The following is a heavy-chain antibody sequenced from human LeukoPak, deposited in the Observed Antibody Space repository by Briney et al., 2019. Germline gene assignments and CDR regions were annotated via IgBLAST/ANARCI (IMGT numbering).Heavy chain of an antibody. CDR3: AGVSGSGYSY. D-gene: IGHD5-12*01. CDR2: IYYSGST. V-gene: IGHV4-59*03. CDR1: GGSISSYY. Sequence: SETLSLTCTVSGGSISSYYWSWIRQPPGKGLEWIGYIYYSGSTNYNPSLKSRVTISVDTSKNQFSLKLTSVTAADMAVYYCAGVSGSGYSYWGQGILVTVSS. J-gene: IGHJ4*02.